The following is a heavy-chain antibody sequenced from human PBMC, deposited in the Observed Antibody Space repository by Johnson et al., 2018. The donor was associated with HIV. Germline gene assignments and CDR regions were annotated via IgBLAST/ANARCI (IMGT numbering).Heavy chain of an antibody. CDR3: SVYFGTAFDF. CDR1: GLSFSKAW. D-gene: IGHD6-25*01. CDR2: IKTKTEGGTK. J-gene: IGHJ3*01. Sequence: VLLVESGGGLVKPGGSLRLSCAVYGLSFSKAWMSWVRQAPGKGLEWVGRIKTKTEGGTKDYAASVKGRFTISRDDSKNTLYLQMNSLKTEDTAVYYCSVYFGTAFDFWGQGTMVTVSS. V-gene: IGHV3-15*01.